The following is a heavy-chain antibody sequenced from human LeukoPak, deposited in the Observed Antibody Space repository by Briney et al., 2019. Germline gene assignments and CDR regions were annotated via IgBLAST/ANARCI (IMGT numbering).Heavy chain of an antibody. D-gene: IGHD6-19*01. J-gene: IGHJ4*02. CDR2: INTYSGNR. CDR1: GYTFTSYG. Sequence: ASVKVSCKASGYTFTSYGISWVRQAPGQGLEWMGWINTYSGNRSYAQKVQGRVTMTTDTSTSTAYMELTSLRSDDTAVYYCARQAGGYSSGWFQFHFDYWGQGTLVTVSS. CDR3: ARQAGGYSSGWFQFHFDY. V-gene: IGHV1-18*04.